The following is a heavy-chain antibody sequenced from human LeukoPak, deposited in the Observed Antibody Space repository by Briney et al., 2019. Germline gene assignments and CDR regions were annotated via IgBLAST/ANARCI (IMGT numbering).Heavy chain of an antibody. CDR1: GGSFSSGGYY. D-gene: IGHD2-2*01. V-gene: IGHV4-31*03. CDR3: ARVMPEYCSSTSCPPGDYYYYYMDV. Sequence: SETLSLTCTVSGGSFSSGGYYWSWIRQHPGKGLEWIGYIYYCGSTYYNPSLKSRVTISVDTSKNQFSLKLSSVTAADTAVYYCARVMPEYCSSTSCPPGDYYYYYMDVWGKGTTVTVSS. J-gene: IGHJ6*03. CDR2: IYYCGST.